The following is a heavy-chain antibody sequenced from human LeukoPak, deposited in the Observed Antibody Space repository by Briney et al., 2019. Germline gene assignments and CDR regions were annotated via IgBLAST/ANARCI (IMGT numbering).Heavy chain of an antibody. CDR1: GFTFSSYA. CDR3: AKDPYSGSYFDY. V-gene: IGHV3-23*01. CDR2: ISGSGGSK. D-gene: IGHD1-26*01. J-gene: IGHJ4*02. Sequence: GGSLRLSCAASGFTFSSYAMSWVRQAPGKGLEWVSAISGSGGSKYYADSVKGRFTISRDNSKNTLYLQMSSLRAEDTAVYSCAKDPYSGSYFDYWGQGTLVTVSS.